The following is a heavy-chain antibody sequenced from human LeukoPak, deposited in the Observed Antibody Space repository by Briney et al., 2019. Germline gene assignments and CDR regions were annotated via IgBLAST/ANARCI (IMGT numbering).Heavy chain of an antibody. D-gene: IGHD2-2*01. V-gene: IGHV1-69*04. CDR3: ARSWALEDIVVVPAASPFFYYYYGMDV. CDR2: IIPILGIV. CDR1: GGTFSSYA. J-gene: IGHJ6*02. Sequence: SVKVSCKASGGTFSSYAISWVRQAPGQGLEWMGRIIPILGIVNYAQKFQGRVTMTRDTSTSTVYMELSSLRSEDTAVYYCARSWALEDIVVVPAASPFFYYYYGMDVWGQGTTVTVSS.